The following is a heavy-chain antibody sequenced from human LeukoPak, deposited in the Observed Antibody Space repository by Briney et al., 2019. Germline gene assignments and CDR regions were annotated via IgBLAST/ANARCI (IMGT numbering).Heavy chain of an antibody. V-gene: IGHV3-20*04. J-gene: IGHJ4*02. D-gene: IGHD3-10*01. CDR3: PSLFDIYGSGTYYPFDS. CDR2: VDLNGGST. Sequence: GGSLRLSCAASGFTFPDYGMSWVRLAPGKGLEWVSGVDLNGGSTHYADSVKGRFTISRDNAKNSLYLQMNTLRADDTALYYGPSLFDIYGSGTYYPFDSWGQGALVTVSS. CDR1: GFTFPDYG.